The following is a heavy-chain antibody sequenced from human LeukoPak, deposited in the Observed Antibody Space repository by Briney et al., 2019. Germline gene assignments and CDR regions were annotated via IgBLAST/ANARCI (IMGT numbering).Heavy chain of an antibody. CDR3: ARSHRYSSSWYSFDY. CDR1: GFTFSDYN. V-gene: IGHV3-53*01. Sequence: GGSLRLSCAASGFTFSDYNMRWIRQAPGKGLEWVSVIYSGGSTYYADSVKGRFTISRDNSKNTLYLQMNSPRAEDTAVYYCARSHRYSSSWYSFDYWGQGTLVTVSS. D-gene: IGHD6-13*01. CDR2: IYSGGST. J-gene: IGHJ4*02.